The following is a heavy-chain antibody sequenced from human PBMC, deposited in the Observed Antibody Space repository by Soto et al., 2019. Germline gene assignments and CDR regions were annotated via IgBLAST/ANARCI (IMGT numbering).Heavy chain of an antibody. CDR1: GFTFSDYY. CDR3: ARNDSSGYLVS. Sequence: GGSLRLSCAASGFTFSDYYMSWIRQAPGKGLEWLSYISSSATYAIYADSVKGRFTLSRDNAKNSLYLQMNSLRAEDTAVYYCARNDSSGYLVSWGQGTLVTVSS. D-gene: IGHD3-22*01. V-gene: IGHV3-11*06. J-gene: IGHJ5*02. CDR2: ISSSATYA.